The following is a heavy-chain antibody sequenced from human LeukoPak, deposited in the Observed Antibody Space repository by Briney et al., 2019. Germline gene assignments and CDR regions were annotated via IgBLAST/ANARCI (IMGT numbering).Heavy chain of an antibody. J-gene: IGHJ6*02. CDR1: GFTFSSYW. D-gene: IGHD3-16*01. CDR3: ARGGCLDI. CDR2: ISNNGNVN. Sequence: GGSLRLSCAASGFTFSSYWMNWARQAPGKGLEWVASISNNGNVNYYVDSVKGRFTISRDNAKNSLYLQMSNLRAEDTAVYFCARGGCLDIWGQGATVTVSS. V-gene: IGHV3-7*03.